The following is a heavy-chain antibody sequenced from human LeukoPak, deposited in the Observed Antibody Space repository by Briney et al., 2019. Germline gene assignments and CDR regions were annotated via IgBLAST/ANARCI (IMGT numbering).Heavy chain of an antibody. CDR3: ARGYYSDSSGYYPI. Sequence: ASVKVSCKASGYTFTGYYMHWVRQAPGQGLEWVGWMNPNSGGTNSAQKFQGRVTMTRDTSISTAYMELSSLRSDDTAVYYCARGYYSDSSGYYPIWGQGTLVTVSS. D-gene: IGHD3-22*01. J-gene: IGHJ4*02. CDR2: MNPNSGGT. V-gene: IGHV1-2*02. CDR1: GYTFTGYY.